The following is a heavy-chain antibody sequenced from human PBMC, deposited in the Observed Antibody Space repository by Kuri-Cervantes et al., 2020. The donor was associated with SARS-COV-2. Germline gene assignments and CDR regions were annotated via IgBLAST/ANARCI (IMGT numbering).Heavy chain of an antibody. CDR2: ISWNSGSI. D-gene: IGHD3-3*01. CDR1: GFTSDDYA. V-gene: IGHV3-9*02. CDR3: AKALAPYDFWSDAFDI. Sequence: SLKISCAASGFTSDDYAMHWVRQAPGKGLEWVSGISWNSGSIGYADSVKGRFTISRDNAKNSLYLQMNSLRAEDMALYYCAKALAPYDFWSDAFDIWGQGTMVTVSS. J-gene: IGHJ3*02.